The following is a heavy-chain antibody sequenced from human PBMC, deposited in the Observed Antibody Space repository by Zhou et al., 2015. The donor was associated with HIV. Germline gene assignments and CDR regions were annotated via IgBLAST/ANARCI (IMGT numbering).Heavy chain of an antibody. CDR3: ASNIYVRGALDY. J-gene: IGHJ4*02. CDR1: GATFGYYA. D-gene: IGHD3-10*01. V-gene: IGHV1-2*02. CDR2: INPNSGST. Sequence: QVQLVQSGAEVKKPGSSVKVSCLASGATFGYYAISWVRQAPGQGLEWMGWINPNSGSTNYAQKFQGRVTTTRDTSISTVYMELGRLRSDDTAVYYCASNIYVRGALDYWGQGTLVTVSS.